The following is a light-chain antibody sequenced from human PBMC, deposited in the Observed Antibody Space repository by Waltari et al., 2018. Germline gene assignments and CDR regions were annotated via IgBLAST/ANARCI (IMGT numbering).Light chain of an antibody. J-gene: IGLJ3*02. CDR3: QVWDHSSDHRGV. Sequence: SFVLTQPPSVSVAPGTTARISSGGNNIGNKSVHWSAQKLGQAPVLVIYYDTDRPSGIPERFSGSNCGNTATLTISRVEAGDEADYYCQVWDHSSDHRGVFGGGTNLTVL. V-gene: IGLV3-21*04. CDR2: YDT. CDR1: NIGNKS.